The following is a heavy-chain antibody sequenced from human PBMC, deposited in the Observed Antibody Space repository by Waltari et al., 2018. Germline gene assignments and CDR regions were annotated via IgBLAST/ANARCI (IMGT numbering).Heavy chain of an antibody. CDR3: ARDSGSYYDPGAFDI. CDR2: IYYSGST. J-gene: IGHJ3*02. D-gene: IGHD1-26*01. CDR1: GGSISSYY. Sequence: QVQLQESGPGLVKPSETLSLTCTVSGGSISSYYWSWIWQPPGKGLEWIGYIYYSGSTNYNPSIKSRVTISVDTSKNQFSLKLSSVTAADTAVYYCARDSGSYYDPGAFDIWGQGTMVTVSS. V-gene: IGHV4-59*01.